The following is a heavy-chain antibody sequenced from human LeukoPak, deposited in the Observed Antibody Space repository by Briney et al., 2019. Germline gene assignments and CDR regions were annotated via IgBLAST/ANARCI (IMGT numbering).Heavy chain of an antibody. CDR1: GFTVSSNY. V-gene: IGHV3-53*01. CDR2: IYSGGST. J-gene: IGHJ4*02. CDR3: ARATKQWLVQIDY. D-gene: IGHD6-19*01. Sequence: GGSLRLSCAASGFTVSSNYMSWVRQAPGRGLEWVSVIYSGGSTYYADSVKGRFTISRDNSKNTLYLQMNSLRAEDTAVYYCARATKQWLVQIDYWGQGTLVTVSS.